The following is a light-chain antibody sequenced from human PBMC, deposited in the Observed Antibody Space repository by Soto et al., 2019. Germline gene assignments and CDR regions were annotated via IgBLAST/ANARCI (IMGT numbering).Light chain of an antibody. CDR2: HAS. CDR1: QDISNY. J-gene: IGKJ2*01. CDR3: QQYDNLPYT. Sequence: DIQMTQSPSSLSASVGDRVTITCQASQDISNYLNWYQQKPGKAPKLLIYHASNLETGVPSRFSGSGSGTDFTLTISSLQPEDLAIYYCQQYDNLPYTFGQGTKLEIK. V-gene: IGKV1-33*01.